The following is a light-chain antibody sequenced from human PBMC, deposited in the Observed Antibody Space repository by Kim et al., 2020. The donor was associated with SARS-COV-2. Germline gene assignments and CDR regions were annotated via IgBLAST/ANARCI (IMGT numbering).Light chain of an antibody. J-gene: IGLJ3*02. CDR1: SSDVGSYNL. CDR2: EGS. V-gene: IGLV2-23*01. CDR3: CSYAGSSTLV. Sequence: GQSITISGTGTSSDVGSYNLVSCYQQHPGKAPKLMIYEGSKRPSGVSNRFSGSKSGNTASMTISGLQAEDEADYYCCSYAGSSTLVFGGGTQLTVL.